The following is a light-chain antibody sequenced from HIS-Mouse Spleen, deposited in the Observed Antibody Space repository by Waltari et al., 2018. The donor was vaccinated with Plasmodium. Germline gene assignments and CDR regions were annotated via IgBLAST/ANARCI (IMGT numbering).Light chain of an antibody. CDR2: AAS. V-gene: IGKV1-39*01. CDR3: QQYYSTPPYT. CDR1: QSISSY. J-gene: IGKJ2*01. Sequence: DIQMTQSPSSLSASVGDRVTITCRASQSISSYLNWYQQKPGKAPKLLIYAASSLQSGVPSRFSGSGSGTDFTLTISSLQPEDVAVYYCQQYYSTPPYTFGQGTKLEIK.